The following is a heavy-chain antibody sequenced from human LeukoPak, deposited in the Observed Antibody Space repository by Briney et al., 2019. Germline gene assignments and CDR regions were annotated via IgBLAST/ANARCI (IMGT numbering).Heavy chain of an antibody. CDR3: ARDRVGASTWGYFDY. Sequence: GGSLRLSCAASGFTFSNYAMQWVRQAPGKGLEWVAVISYDGINKYYADSVKGRFTISRDNSKNTLYLQMNSLSAKDTAVYYCARDRVGASTWGYFDYWGQGTLVTVSS. CDR1: GFTFSNYA. J-gene: IGHJ4*02. CDR2: ISYDGINK. D-gene: IGHD1-26*01. V-gene: IGHV3-30-3*01.